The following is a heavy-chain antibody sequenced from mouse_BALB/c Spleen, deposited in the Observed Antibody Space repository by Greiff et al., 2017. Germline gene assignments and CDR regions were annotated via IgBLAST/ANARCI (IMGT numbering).Heavy chain of an antibody. CDR1: GYAFTNYL. D-gene: IGHD1-1*01. CDR2: INPGSGGT. J-gene: IGHJ3*01. Sequence: VQLVESGAELVRPGTSVKVSCKASGYAFTNYLIEWVKQRPGQGLEWIGVINPGSGGTNYNEKFKGKATLTADKSSSTAYMQLSSLTSDDSAVYFCARSRGYYGSSSAWFAYWGQGTLVTVSA. CDR3: ARSRGYYGSSSAWFAY. V-gene: IGHV1-54*01.